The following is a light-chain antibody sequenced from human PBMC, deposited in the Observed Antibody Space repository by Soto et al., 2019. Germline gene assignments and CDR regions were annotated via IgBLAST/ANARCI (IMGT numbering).Light chain of an antibody. Sequence: DTQMTQSPSSLSASVGDRVTITCQASHDISNYLNWYQQKPGKPHRXLIYDASNLATGVPSTFSGRGSGTHFTFIISSLQPEDVETYDGQQYDSVPLTFGGGTKVDI. J-gene: IGKJ4*01. CDR1: HDISNY. V-gene: IGKV1-33*01. CDR2: DAS. CDR3: QQYDSVPLT.